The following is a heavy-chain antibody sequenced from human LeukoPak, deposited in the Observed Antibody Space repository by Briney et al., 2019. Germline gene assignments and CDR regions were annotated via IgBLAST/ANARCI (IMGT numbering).Heavy chain of an antibody. V-gene: IGHV3-48*03. CDR2: VSSSGSTI. CDR3: ARVSWLLSPPDY. J-gene: IGHJ4*02. D-gene: IGHD2-2*01. CDR1: GFTFSSYE. Sequence: GGSLRLSCAASGFTFSSYEMNWVRQAPGKGLEWVSYVSSSGSTIYYADSVKGRFTISRDNAKNSLYLQMNSLRAEDAAVYYCARVSWLLSPPDYWGQGTLVTVSS.